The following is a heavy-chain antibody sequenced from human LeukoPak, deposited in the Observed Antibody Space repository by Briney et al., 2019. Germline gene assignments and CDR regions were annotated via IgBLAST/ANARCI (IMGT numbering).Heavy chain of an antibody. D-gene: IGHD6-25*01. CDR2: IYYSGST. CDR3: ARGESSGDY. Sequence: SETLSLTCTVSGGSISSSSYYWGWIRQPPGKGLEWIGSIYYSGSTYYNPSLKSRVTISVDTSKNQFSLKLSSVTAADTAVYYCARGESSGDYWGQGTLVTVSS. J-gene: IGHJ4*02. CDR1: GGSISSSSYY. V-gene: IGHV4-39*07.